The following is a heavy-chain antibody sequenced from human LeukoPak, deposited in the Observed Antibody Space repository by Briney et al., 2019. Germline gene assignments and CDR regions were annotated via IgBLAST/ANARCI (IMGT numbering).Heavy chain of an antibody. CDR3: ARDSGPYYDILTPTPDAFDI. J-gene: IGHJ3*02. D-gene: IGHD3-9*01. CDR2: IIPILGIA. CDR1: GGTFSSYA. Sequence: SVKVSCKASGGTFSSYAISWVRQAPGQGLEWMGRIIPILGIANYAQKFQGRVTMTEDTSTDTAYMELSSLRSEDTAVYYCARDSGPYYDILTPTPDAFDIWGQGTMVTVSS. V-gene: IGHV1-69*04.